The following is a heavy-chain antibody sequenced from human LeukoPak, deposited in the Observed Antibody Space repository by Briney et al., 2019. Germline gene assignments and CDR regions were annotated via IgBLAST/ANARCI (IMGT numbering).Heavy chain of an antibody. CDR2: ISGYNGNT. CDR1: GFTFTSYG. J-gene: IGHJ4*02. Sequence: GASVKVSCKTSGFTFTSYGISWVRQAPGQGLEWVGWISGYNGNTNYAQKFRDRPTMTTDTSTTTAYMELRSLRSDDTAVYYCAKDRSSSAREDWGQGTLVTVSS. V-gene: IGHV1-18*01. CDR3: AKDRSSSARED. D-gene: IGHD6-13*01.